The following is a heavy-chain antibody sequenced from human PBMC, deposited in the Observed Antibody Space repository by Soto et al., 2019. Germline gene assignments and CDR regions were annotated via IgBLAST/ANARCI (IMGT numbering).Heavy chain of an antibody. Sequence: SETLSLTCTVSGGSISSGGYYWSWIRQHPGKGLEWIGYIYYSGSTYYNPSLKSRVTISVDTSKNQFSLKLSSVTAADTAVYYCARVGGNTYYYDSSGYYPFDYWGQGTLVTVSS. CDR2: IYYSGST. CDR3: ARVGGNTYYYDSSGYYPFDY. CDR1: GGSISSGGYY. J-gene: IGHJ4*02. D-gene: IGHD3-22*01. V-gene: IGHV4-31*03.